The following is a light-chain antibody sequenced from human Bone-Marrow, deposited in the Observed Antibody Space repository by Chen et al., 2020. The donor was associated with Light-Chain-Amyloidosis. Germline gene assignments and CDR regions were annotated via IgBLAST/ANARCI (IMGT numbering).Light chain of an antibody. CDR3: GTWDIRLGTVM. CDR2: DNN. Sequence: QSVLTQPPSVSAAPGQKVTISCSGSTSNIGNNFVSWYQQFPGTAPKLLIYDNNRRPSGIPDRVSGSKSGTSATLGITGLQTGDEADYYCGTWDIRLGTVMFGGGTKLTVL. J-gene: IGLJ3*02. CDR1: TSNIGNNF. V-gene: IGLV1-51*01.